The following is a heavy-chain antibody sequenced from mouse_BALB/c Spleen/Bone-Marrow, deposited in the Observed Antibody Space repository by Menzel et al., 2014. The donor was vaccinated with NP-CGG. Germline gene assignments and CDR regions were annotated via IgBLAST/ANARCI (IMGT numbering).Heavy chain of an antibody. V-gene: IGHV8-12*01. CDR3: ARREGLRRGMDY. D-gene: IGHD2-4*01. CDR1: GLSLSTSGMG. J-gene: IGHJ4*01. Sequence: QVTLKVCGPGILQPSQTLSLTCSFSGLSLSTSGMGVSWIRQPSGKGLEWLAHIYWDDDKRYNPSLKSRLTISKDTSSNQVFLKITRVDTADTATYYCARREGLRRGMDYWGQGTSVTVSS. CDR2: IYWDDDK.